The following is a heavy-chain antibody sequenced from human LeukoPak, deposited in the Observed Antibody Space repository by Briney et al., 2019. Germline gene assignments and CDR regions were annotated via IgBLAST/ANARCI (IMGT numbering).Heavy chain of an antibody. Sequence: PETLSLTCTVSGGSISSYYWSWIRQPAGKGLEWIGRIYTSGSTNYNPSLKSRVTMSVDTSKNQFSLKLSSVIAADTAVYYCASTRSHTYWYFDLWGRGTLVTVSS. J-gene: IGHJ2*01. CDR3: ASTRSHTYWYFDL. CDR1: GGSISSYY. D-gene: IGHD1-14*01. CDR2: IYTSGST. V-gene: IGHV4-4*07.